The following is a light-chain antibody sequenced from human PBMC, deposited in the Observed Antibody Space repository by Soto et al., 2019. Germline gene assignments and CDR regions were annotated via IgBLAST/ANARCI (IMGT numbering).Light chain of an antibody. CDR3: QQYASSPLT. V-gene: IGKV3-20*01. CDR2: GAS. CDR1: QRIDFNY. Sequence: EIVLTQSPGTLSLSPGERATLSCRASQRIDFNYLAWYQHKPGQAPRLLIYGASSRATGIPDRVSGSGSGTDFTLTISRLEPEDLAVYYCQQYASSPLTFGGGTKVEIK. J-gene: IGKJ4*01.